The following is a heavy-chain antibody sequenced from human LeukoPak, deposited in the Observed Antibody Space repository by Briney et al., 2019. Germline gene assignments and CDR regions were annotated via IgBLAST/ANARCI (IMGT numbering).Heavy chain of an antibody. CDR1: GFTFSSYA. D-gene: IGHD3-10*01. Sequence: PGGSLRLSRAASGFTFSSYAMSWVRQAPGKGLEWVSAISGSGGSTYYADSVKGRFTISRDNSKNTLYLQMNSLRAEDTAVYYCAKDHGITMVRGVLGAFDIWGQGTMVTVSS. J-gene: IGHJ3*02. CDR2: ISGSGGST. V-gene: IGHV3-23*01. CDR3: AKDHGITMVRGVLGAFDI.